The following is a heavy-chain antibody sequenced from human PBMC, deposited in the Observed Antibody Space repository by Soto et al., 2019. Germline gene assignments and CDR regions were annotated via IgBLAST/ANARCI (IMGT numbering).Heavy chain of an antibody. CDR3: ARMYYDYVWGSYRLKARVYYGMDV. CDR2: ISYDGSNK. Sequence: LRLSCAASGFTFSSYARHWVRQAPGKGLEWVAVISYDGSNKYYADSVKGRFTISRDNSKNTLYLQMNSLRAEDTAVYYCARMYYDYVWGSYRLKARVYYGMDVWGQGTTVTVSS. V-gene: IGHV3-30-3*01. J-gene: IGHJ6*02. D-gene: IGHD3-16*02. CDR1: GFTFSSYA.